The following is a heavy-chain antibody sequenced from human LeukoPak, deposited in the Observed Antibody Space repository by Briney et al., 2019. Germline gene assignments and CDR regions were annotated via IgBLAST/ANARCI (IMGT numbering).Heavy chain of an antibody. V-gene: IGHV4-59*08. CDR3: ARRGSSNWVYFDY. CDR1: GVSISLNY. Sequence: PSETLSLTCGISGVSISLNYWGWIRQPPGKGLEWIWYISYEGTTNYNPSLWSRVTISLNTSKNQFSLNLSSVTAADTAVYCCARRGSSNWVYFDYWGQGKLVTVSS. J-gene: IGHJ4*02. CDR2: ISYEGTT. D-gene: IGHD6-13*01.